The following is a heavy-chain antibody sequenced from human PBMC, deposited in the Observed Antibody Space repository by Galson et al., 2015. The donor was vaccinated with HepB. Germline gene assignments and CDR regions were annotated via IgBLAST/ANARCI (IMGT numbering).Heavy chain of an antibody. J-gene: IGHJ4*02. V-gene: IGHV3-23*01. D-gene: IGHD5-24*01. CDR2: ISGSGAST. CDR3: GKYRDGYNRIEY. CDR1: GFTFTTYA. Sequence: SLRLSCAASGFTFTTYAMTWVRQAPGKGLEWVSAISGSGASTYYADSVKGRFTISKDTSKNTLYLQMNSLRGEDTAIYYCGKYRDGYNRIEYWGQGALVTVSS.